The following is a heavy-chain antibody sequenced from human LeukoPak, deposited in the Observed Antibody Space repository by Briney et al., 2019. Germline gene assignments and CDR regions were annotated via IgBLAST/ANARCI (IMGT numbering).Heavy chain of an antibody. Sequence: ASVKVSCKASGYTFTSYDINWVRQATGQGLEWMGWMNPNSGNTGYAQKFQGRVTMTRNTSISTAYMELSSLRSEDTAVYYCARLDGDDILTGYPYPVDVWGKGTTVTVSS. CDR3: ARLDGDDILTGYPYPVDV. V-gene: IGHV1-8*01. CDR1: GYTFTSYD. CDR2: MNPNSGNT. D-gene: IGHD3-9*01. J-gene: IGHJ6*04.